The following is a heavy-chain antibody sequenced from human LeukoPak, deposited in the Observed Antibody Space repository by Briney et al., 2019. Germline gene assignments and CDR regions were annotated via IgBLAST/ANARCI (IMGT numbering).Heavy chain of an antibody. V-gene: IGHV4-34*01. CDR1: SESSGGDD. Sequence: SETLSLTCAMHSESSGGDDWTWIRQRPGKGLEWIGEVSPGGSTRYNPSLRSRVTISLDTSRRRFSLRLSSVTAADTGVYYCARDGGTRLGFDPWGQGTLVTVSS. CDR2: VSPGGST. D-gene: IGHD3-16*01. J-gene: IGHJ5*02. CDR3: ARDGGTRLGFDP.